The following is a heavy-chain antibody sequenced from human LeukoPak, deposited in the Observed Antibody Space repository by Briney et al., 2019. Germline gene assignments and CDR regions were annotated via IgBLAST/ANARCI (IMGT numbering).Heavy chain of an antibody. D-gene: IGHD1-26*01. CDR2: ISGSGGST. CDR1: GFTFSSYA. CDR3: AKDFVVLAIVGDRLADY. J-gene: IGHJ4*02. V-gene: IGHV3-23*01. Sequence: GGSLRLPCAASGFTFSSYAMSWVRQAPGKGLEWVSAISGSGGSTYYADSVKGRFTISRDNSKNTLYLQMNSLRAEDTAVYYCAKDFVVLAIVGDRLADYWGQGTLVTVSS.